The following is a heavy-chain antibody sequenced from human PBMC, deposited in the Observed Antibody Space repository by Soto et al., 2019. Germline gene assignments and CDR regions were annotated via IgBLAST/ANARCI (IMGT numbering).Heavy chain of an antibody. J-gene: IGHJ5*02. V-gene: IGHV1-18*01. CDR1: GYTFTSYG. CDR2: ISAYNYNT. Sequence: QVQLVQSGAEVKKPGASVKVSCKASGYTFTSYGLSWVRQDPGQGLEWMGRISAYNYNTNYAQKLQGRVTMTTDTSTSTAYMELRSLRSDDTAVYYWARVVAPLGHWFDPWGQGTLVTVSS. CDR3: ARVVAPLGHWFDP. D-gene: IGHD2-15*01.